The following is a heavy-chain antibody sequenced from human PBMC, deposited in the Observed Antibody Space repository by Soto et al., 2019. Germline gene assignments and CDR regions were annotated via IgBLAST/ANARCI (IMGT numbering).Heavy chain of an antibody. V-gene: IGHV4-39*01. J-gene: IGHJ4*02. D-gene: IGHD6-13*01. CDR1: GGSISSSTYY. CDR3: AKHGSWTYTFDY. Sequence: NPSETLSLTCTVSGGSISSSTYYWGWIRQSPGKGLEWIGSIYHSGHTYYNPSFKSRVTVSVDTSRNKFSLKLSSAAAPDTAVYYCAKHGSWTYTFDYWGQGDLVTVSS. CDR2: IYHSGHT.